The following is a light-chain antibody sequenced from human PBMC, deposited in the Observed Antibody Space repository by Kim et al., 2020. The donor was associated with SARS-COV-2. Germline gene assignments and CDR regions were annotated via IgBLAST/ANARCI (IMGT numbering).Light chain of an antibody. CDR2: EVS. Sequence: GQSITISCTGTSSDVGSYNLVSWYQQYPGKAPRLMTSEVSERPSGVSNRFSGSKSGNTASLTISGLRAEDEAHYYCCSYAGSGTWVFGGGTQLTVL. CDR3: CSYAGSGTWV. J-gene: IGLJ2*01. CDR1: SSDVGSYNL. V-gene: IGLV2-23*02.